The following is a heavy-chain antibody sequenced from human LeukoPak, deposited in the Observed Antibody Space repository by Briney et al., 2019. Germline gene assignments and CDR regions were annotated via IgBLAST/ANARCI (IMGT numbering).Heavy chain of an antibody. CDR3: AKDSLAGYLRGYFDD. D-gene: IGHD3-9*01. CDR1: GFTFSTYG. J-gene: IGHJ4*02. Sequence: GGSLRLSCAASGFTFSTYGMHWVRQAPGKGLGWVAVISYDGTNKYYTDSVKGRFTISRDNSKNTLYLQMNSLRPEDTAVFYCAKDSLAGYLRGYFDDWGQGTQVTVSS. CDR2: ISYDGTNK. V-gene: IGHV3-30*18.